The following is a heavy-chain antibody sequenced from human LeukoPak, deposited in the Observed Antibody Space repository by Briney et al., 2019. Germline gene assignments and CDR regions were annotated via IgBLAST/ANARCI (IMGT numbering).Heavy chain of an antibody. CDR3: ARHSQNGVTGTFDY. D-gene: IGHD1-20*01. J-gene: IGHJ4*02. V-gene: IGHV4-39*01. CDR1: GGSFSGYY. CDR2: IYYSGST. Sequence: PSETLSLTCAVYGGSFSGYYWGWIRQPPGKGLEWIGTIYYSGSTYYNPSLKSRVTISVDTSKNQFYLKLSSVTAADTAVYYCARHSQNGVTGTFDYWGQGTLVTVSS.